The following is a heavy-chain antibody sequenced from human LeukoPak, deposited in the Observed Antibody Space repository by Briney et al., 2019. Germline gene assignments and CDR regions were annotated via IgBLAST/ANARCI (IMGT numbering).Heavy chain of an antibody. CDR2: ISWNSGTI. CDR1: GFTFHNYA. Sequence: PGRSLRLSCAASGFTFHNYAIQWVRQGPGKGLEWVSGISWNSGTIGYADSVKGRFTISRDNAKNSVYLQMNSLRAEDTAVYYCASRGDYWGQGTLVTVSS. CDR3: ASRGDY. J-gene: IGHJ4*02. V-gene: IGHV3-9*01.